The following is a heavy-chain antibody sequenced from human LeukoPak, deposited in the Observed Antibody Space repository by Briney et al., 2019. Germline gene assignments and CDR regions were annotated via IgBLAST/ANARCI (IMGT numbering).Heavy chain of an antibody. D-gene: IGHD1-26*01. J-gene: IGHJ3*02. CDR3: ARIEWERLGRAFDI. CDR1: GFALSNYR. V-gene: IGHV3-48*01. CDR2: INVDSTTI. Sequence: GGSLRLSCGASGFALSNYRMHWVRQAPGKGLEWVSFINVDSTTIYYADSVRGRFTISRDNAKNSLYLQMDSLRAEDTAVYYCARIEWERLGRAFDIWGQGTMVTVSS.